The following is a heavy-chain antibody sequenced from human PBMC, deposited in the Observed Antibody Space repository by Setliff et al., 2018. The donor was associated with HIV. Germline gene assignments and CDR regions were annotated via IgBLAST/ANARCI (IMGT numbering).Heavy chain of an antibody. CDR1: GFKFTSFS. Sequence: GESLKISCAASGFKFTSFSMNWVRQAPGKGLEWVSHISGNEKNMDYADSVKGRFTISRDNAKNSLYLQMDSLRAEDTAVYYCVRDFHWAFDYWGQVTPVTVSS. CDR3: VRDFHWAFDY. CDR2: ISGNEKNM. V-gene: IGHV3-48*01. D-gene: IGHD7-27*01. J-gene: IGHJ4*02.